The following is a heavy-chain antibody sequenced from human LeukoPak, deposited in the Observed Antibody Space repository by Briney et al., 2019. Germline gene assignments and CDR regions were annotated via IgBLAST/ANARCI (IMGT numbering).Heavy chain of an antibody. Sequence: GGSLRLSWAASGXTVSSNYLTWVRQAPGKGLEWVSVIYRDGTVNYADSVKGRFIISRDNSENTLFLQMNSLRGEDTAVYYCARESGHDLYCSSTSCPYFFDYWGQGTLVTVSS. J-gene: IGHJ4*02. CDR2: IYRDGTV. CDR3: ARESGHDLYCSSTSCPYFFDY. CDR1: GXTVSSNY. D-gene: IGHD2-2*01. V-gene: IGHV3-66*01.